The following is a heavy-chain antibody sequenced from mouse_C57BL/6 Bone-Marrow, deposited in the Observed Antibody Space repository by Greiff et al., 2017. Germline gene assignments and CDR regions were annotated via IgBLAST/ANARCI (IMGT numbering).Heavy chain of an antibody. D-gene: IGHD2-1*01. Sequence: VQLQQSGAELAKPGASVKLSCKASGSTFTSYWMHWVKQRPGQGLEWIGYINPSSGYTKYNQKFKDKATLSADKASSTAYMQLGSLTYEDSAVYYCAAEGNYAWFAYWGQGDLVTVSA. CDR1: GSTFTSYW. CDR2: INPSSGYT. V-gene: IGHV1-7*01. J-gene: IGHJ3*01. CDR3: AAEGNYAWFAY.